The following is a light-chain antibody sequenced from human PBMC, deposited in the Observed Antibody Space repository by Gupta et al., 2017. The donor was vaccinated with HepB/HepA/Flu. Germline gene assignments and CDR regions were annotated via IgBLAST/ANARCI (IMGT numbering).Light chain of an antibody. J-gene: IGKJ2*04. V-gene: IGKV3-20*01. CDR3: QQAGSSPCS. CDR1: QSVSSTY. Sequence: EIVLTQSPGTLSLSPGERATLSCRARQSVSSTYLAWYQQKPGQAPRLLIYGASSRATGIPDRFSGSGSGREFTLTISRREPEDIAVYYCQQAGSSPCSFGQGTKLEIK. CDR2: GAS.